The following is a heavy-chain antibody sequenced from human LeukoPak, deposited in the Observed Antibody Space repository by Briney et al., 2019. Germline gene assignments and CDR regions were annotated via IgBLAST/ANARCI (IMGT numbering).Heavy chain of an antibody. V-gene: IGHV3-23*01. CDR3: AKDIVVVVAATPSGADY. Sequence: PGGSLRLSCAASGFTFSSYAMSWVRQAPGKGLEWVSAISGSGGSTYYADSVKGRFTISRDNSKNTLYLQMNSLRAEDTAVYYCAKDIVVVVAATPSGADYWGQGTLVTVSS. J-gene: IGHJ4*02. CDR2: ISGSGGST. CDR1: GFTFSSYA. D-gene: IGHD2-15*01.